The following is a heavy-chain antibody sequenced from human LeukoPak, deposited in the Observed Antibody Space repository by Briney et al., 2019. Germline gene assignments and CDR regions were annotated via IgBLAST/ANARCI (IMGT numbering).Heavy chain of an antibody. V-gene: IGHV4-39*01. CDR1: GGSISSSSYY. CDR3: ARHSPWVRGVIMSRNWFDP. CDR2: IYYSGST. D-gene: IGHD3-10*01. J-gene: IGHJ5*02. Sequence: SETLSLICTVSGGSISSSSYYWGWIRQPPGKGLEWIGSIYYSGSTYYNPSLKSRVTISVDTSKNQFSLKLSSVTAADTAVYYCARHSPWVRGVIMSRNWFDPWGQGTLVTVSS.